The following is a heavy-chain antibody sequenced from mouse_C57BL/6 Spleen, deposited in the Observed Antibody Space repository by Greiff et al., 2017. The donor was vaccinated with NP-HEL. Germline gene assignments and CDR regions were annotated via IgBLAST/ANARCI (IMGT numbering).Heavy chain of an antibody. CDR2: IYPGSGST. Sequence: QVQLQQPGAELVKPGASVKMSCKASGYTFTSYWITWVKQRPGQGLEWIGDIYPGSGSTNYNEKFKSKASLTVDTSSSTAYMQLSSLTSEDSAVYYCARYYYGYARDYWGQGTSVTVSS. CDR3: ARYYYGYARDY. J-gene: IGHJ4*01. D-gene: IGHD1-1*01. CDR1: GYTFTSYW. V-gene: IGHV1-55*01.